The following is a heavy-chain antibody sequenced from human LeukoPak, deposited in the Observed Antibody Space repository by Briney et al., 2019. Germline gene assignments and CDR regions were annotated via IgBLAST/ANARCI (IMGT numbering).Heavy chain of an antibody. D-gene: IGHD3-3*02. Sequence: GGSLRLSCAASGFTFSRYGMHWVRQAPGKGLEWVAVISDDGNKKYYADSVKGRFTISRDKSKDTVYLQMSSLRAEDTAVYYCAKDSRHYYFDYWGQGTPVTVSS. V-gene: IGHV3-30*18. CDR1: GFTFSRYG. CDR2: ISDDGNKK. CDR3: AKDSRHYYFDY. J-gene: IGHJ4*02.